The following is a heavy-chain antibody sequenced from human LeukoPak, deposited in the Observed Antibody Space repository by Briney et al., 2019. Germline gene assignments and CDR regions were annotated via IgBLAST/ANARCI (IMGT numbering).Heavy chain of an antibody. D-gene: IGHD6-6*01. J-gene: IGHJ6*03. CDR1: GFTFSTSA. CDR3: AKAPRSPYPDYYYYMDV. Sequence: SGGSLRLSCAASGFTFSTSAMNWVRQAPGKGLEWISAISASGDSTYYADSVKGRFIISRANFENTVYLQMNSLRAEDTAVYYCAKAPRSPYPDYYYYMDVWGIGTTVTVSS. V-gene: IGHV3-23*01. CDR2: ISASGDST.